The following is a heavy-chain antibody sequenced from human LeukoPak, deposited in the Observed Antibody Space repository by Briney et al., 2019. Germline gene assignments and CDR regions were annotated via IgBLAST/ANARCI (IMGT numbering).Heavy chain of an antibody. Sequence: ASVKVSCKASGYTFTSYAMHWVRQAPGQRLEWMGWINAGNGNTKYSQKFQGRVTVTRDTSASTAYTELSSLRSEDTAVYYCAREGYYYGSGSYPYGYWGQGTLVTVS. CDR1: GYTFTSYA. V-gene: IGHV1-3*01. J-gene: IGHJ4*02. CDR2: INAGNGNT. D-gene: IGHD3-10*01. CDR3: AREGYYYGSGSYPYGY.